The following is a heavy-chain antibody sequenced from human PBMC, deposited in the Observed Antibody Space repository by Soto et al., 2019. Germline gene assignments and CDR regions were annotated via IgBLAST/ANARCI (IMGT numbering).Heavy chain of an antibody. V-gene: IGHV3-23*01. D-gene: IGHD3-3*01. CDR3: AKCGYDFWSGYRQKAYYYYYYMDV. Sequence: EVQLLESGGGLVQPGGSLRLSCAASGFTFSSYAMSWVRQAPGKGLEWVSAISGSGGSTYYADSVKGRFTISRDNSKKTLYLQMNSLRAEDTAVYYCAKCGYDFWSGYRQKAYYYYYYMDVCGKGTTVTVSS. J-gene: IGHJ6*03. CDR2: ISGSGGST. CDR1: GFTFSSYA.